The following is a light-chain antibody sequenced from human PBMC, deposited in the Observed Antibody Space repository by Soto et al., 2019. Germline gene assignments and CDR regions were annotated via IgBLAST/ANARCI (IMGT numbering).Light chain of an antibody. Sequence: QCVLTQPSSVSGSPGQSITISYTGASSDVGGYNYVSWYQQHPGKAPKVLISDVSNRPSGISNRFSGSKSGNTASLTISGLQAEDEADYYCSSYTSIDTWVFGTGTKVTVL. J-gene: IGLJ1*01. CDR1: SSDVGGYNY. CDR3: SSYTSIDTWV. CDR2: DVS. V-gene: IGLV2-14*01.